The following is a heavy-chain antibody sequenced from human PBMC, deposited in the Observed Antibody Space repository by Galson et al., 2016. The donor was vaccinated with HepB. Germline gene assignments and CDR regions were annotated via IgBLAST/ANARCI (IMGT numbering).Heavy chain of an antibody. J-gene: IGHJ5*01. CDR2: ITGRGDST. CDR3: AKDSRGLLVRGYNWFDT. V-gene: IGHV3-23*01. CDR1: GFTFDDYA. D-gene: IGHD3-10*01. Sequence: SLRLSCAASGFTFDDYAMHWVRQAPGKGLQWVSAITGRGDSTYYADSVKGRFSVSRDNSQNTLFLNMDNLRVEDTAVYFCAKDSRGLLVRGYNWFDTWGHGTLVTVAS.